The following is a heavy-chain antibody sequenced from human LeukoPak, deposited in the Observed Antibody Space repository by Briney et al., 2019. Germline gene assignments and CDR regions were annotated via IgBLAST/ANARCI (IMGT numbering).Heavy chain of an antibody. J-gene: IGHJ4*02. CDR3: ERAPSITMVRGVITPYYFDY. CDR2: IKQDGSEK. V-gene: IGHV3-7*04. CDR1: GFTFSSCW. D-gene: IGHD3-10*01. Sequence: GGSLRLSCAASGFTFSSCWMSWVRQAPGKGLEWVANIKQDGSEKYYVDSVKGRFTISRDNAKNSLYLQMNSLRAEDTAVYYCERAPSITMVRGVITPYYFDYWGQGTLVTVSS.